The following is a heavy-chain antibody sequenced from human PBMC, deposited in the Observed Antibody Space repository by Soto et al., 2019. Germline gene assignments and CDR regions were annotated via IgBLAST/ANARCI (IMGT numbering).Heavy chain of an antibody. V-gene: IGHV1-18*01. CDR2: ISAYNGNT. CDR3: ARARYSSSWYGVYWFDP. CDR1: GYTFTSYA. D-gene: IGHD6-13*01. J-gene: IGHJ5*02. Sequence: EASVKVSCKASGYTFTSYAMHWVRQAPGQGLEWMGWISAYNGNTNYAQKLQGRVTMTTDTSTSTAYMELRSLRSDDTAVYYCARARYSSSWYGVYWFDPWGQGTLVTVSS.